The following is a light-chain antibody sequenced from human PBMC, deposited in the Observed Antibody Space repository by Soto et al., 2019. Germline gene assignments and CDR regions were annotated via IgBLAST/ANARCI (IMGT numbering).Light chain of an antibody. CDR2: GAS. Sequence: EIVMTQSPATLSVSPGERATLSCRASQSVSSNLAWYQQKPGQAPRLLIYGASTRATGIPARFSGSGSGTEFNLTISSLQYEDFAVYYCQQYNNWPPKHTFGQGTKLEIK. CDR3: QQYNNWPPKHT. V-gene: IGKV3-15*01. J-gene: IGKJ2*01. CDR1: QSVSSN.